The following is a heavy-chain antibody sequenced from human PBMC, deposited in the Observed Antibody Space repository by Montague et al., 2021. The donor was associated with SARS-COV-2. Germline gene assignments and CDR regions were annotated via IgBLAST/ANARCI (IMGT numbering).Heavy chain of an antibody. CDR1: TEAFNGYY. V-gene: IGHV4-34*01. CDR2: VSHPGSA. Sequence: SETLSLTCAVYTEAFNGYYWTWIRQPPGKGLEWIGEVSHPGSAKYNPSLKSRVTISVDTYRKQVSLRLTSVTAADTATYYCARGVYNRVIFFSSPRYYFDYWGQGTMVTVSA. CDR3: ARGVYNRVIFFSSPRYYFDY. D-gene: IGHD3-9*01. J-gene: IGHJ4*02.